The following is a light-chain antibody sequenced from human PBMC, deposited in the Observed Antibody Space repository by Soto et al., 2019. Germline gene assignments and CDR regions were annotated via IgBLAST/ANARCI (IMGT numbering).Light chain of an antibody. CDR2: KAS. Sequence: DIQITQSPSTLSASVGDRVTITCRASQSISSWLAWYQQKPGKAPKLLIYKASSLESGVPSRLSGSGSGTVFTIIIRSREPDVIKPYYSQQYNRYPLTFGQGSKVEIK. CDR3: QQYNRYPLT. CDR1: QSISSW. J-gene: IGKJ1*01. V-gene: IGKV1-5*03.